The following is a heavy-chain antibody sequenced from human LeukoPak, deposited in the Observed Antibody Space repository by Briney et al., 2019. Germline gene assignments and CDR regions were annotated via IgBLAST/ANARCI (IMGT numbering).Heavy chain of an antibody. J-gene: IGHJ6*02. D-gene: IGHD3-22*01. CDR3: ARPYYYDSSGYYSYYYYGMDV. CDR1: GYSFTSYW. Sequence: KISCKGSGYSFTSYWIGWVRQAPGQGLEWMGGIIPIFGTANYAQKFQGRVTITADESTSTAYMELSSLRSEDTAVYYCARPYYYDSSGYYSYYYYGMDVWGQGTTVTVSS. V-gene: IGHV1-69*01. CDR2: IIPIFGTA.